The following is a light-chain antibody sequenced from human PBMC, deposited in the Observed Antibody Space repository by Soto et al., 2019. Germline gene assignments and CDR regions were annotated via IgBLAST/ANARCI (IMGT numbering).Light chain of an antibody. J-gene: IGLJ2*01. CDR3: SSYTSSSTPVV. CDR1: SSDVGGYNY. CDR2: EVS. V-gene: IGLV2-14*01. Sequence: QSVLTQPASVSGSPGQSITISCTGTSSDVGGYNYVSWFQQHPGKAPKLMISEVSNRPSGVSNRFSGSKSGNTASLTISGLQVEDEADYYCSSYTSSSTPVVFGGGTQLTVL.